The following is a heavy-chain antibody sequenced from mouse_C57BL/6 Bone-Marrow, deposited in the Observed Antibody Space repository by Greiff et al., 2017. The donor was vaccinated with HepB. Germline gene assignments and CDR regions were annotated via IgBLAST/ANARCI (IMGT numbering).Heavy chain of an antibody. Sequence: KLMESGGGLVQPGGSMKLSCVASGFTFSNYWMNWVRQSPEKGLEWVAQIRLKSDNYATHYAESVKGRFTISRDDSKSSVYLQMNNLRAEDTGIYYCGRKGAMDYWGQGTSVTVSS. J-gene: IGHJ4*01. CDR1: GFTFSNYW. V-gene: IGHV6-3*01. D-gene: IGHD6-1*01. CDR3: GRKGAMDY. CDR2: IRLKSDNYAT.